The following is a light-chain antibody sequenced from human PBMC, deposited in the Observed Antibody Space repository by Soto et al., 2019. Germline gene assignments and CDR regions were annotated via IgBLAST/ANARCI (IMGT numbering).Light chain of an antibody. V-gene: IGKV3-15*01. CDR1: QSVSSN. Sequence: EIVMTQSPVTLSVSPGERATLSCRASQSVSSNLAWYQQKPGQAPRLLIYGASTRATGIPARFSGSGSGTEFTLTISSLQSEDFAVYYCQQYNNWPRRNFFGGGTKVDIK. CDR2: GAS. CDR3: QQYNNWPRRNF. J-gene: IGKJ4*01.